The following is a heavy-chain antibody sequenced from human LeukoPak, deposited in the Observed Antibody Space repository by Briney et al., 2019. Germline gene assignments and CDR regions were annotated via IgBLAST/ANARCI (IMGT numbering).Heavy chain of an antibody. CDR1: GGSISSGSYY. J-gene: IGHJ4*02. V-gene: IGHV4-61*02. Sequence: PSETLSLTCTVSGGSISSGSYYWSWIRQPAGKGLEWIGRIYTSGSTNYNPSLKSRVTISVDTSKNQFSLKLSSVTAADTAVYYCAGFGGHDYGDSFDYWGQGTLVTVSS. CDR3: AGFGGHDYGDSFDY. CDR2: IYTSGST. D-gene: IGHD4-17*01.